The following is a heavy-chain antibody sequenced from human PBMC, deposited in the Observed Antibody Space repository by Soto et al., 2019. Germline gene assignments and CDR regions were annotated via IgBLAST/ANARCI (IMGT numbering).Heavy chain of an antibody. CDR3: ARHESPSVRAPLRY. V-gene: IGHV5-51*01. CDR1: GYRFTNYY. Sequence: EVQLVQSGAEVKAPGESLKISCKGSGYRFTNYYIGWVRQMPGKGLEWIGIIHPGRSDTIYSPSFLGHVTLSADRSGNVAHLQWSSLQASDTATYYCARHESPSVRAPLRYWGQGTLVIVSS. CDR2: IHPGRSDT. D-gene: IGHD3-10*01. J-gene: IGHJ4*02.